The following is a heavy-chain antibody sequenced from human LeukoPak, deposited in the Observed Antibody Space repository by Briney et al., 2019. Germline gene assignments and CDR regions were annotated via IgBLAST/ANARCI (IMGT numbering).Heavy chain of an antibody. J-gene: IGHJ4*02. Sequence: GGSLRLSCAASGFTFSSYGIHWVRQAPGKGLEWVGRIKSKTNGGTTDYAAPVKGRFTISRDDSKNTLYLQMNSLKTEDTVVYYCTTALRFLEWFVDYWGQGTLVTVSS. CDR3: TTALRFLEWFVDY. V-gene: IGHV3-15*01. CDR1: GFTFSSYG. D-gene: IGHD3-3*01. CDR2: IKSKTNGGTT.